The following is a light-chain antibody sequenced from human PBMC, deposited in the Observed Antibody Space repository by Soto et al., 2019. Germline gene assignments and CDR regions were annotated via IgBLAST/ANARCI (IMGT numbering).Light chain of an antibody. CDR2: EVT. V-gene: IGLV2-14*01. CDR3: SSYRRDNTQL. Sequence: QSALTQPASVSGSPGQSITISCTGSRGDVGGYGLVSWYQQYPGKRPTLIIYEVTNRPSGVSARFSGSKSGDTASLIISGLQAEDEADYYCSSYRRDNTQLFGTGTKVTVL. CDR1: RGDVGGYGL. J-gene: IGLJ1*01.